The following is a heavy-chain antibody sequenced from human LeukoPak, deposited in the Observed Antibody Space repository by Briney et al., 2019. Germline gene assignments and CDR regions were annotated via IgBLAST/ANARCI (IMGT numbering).Heavy chain of an antibody. J-gene: IGHJ3*02. CDR2: INPNSGGT. D-gene: IGHD3-3*01. CDR3: ARVRILRFLEWSPSRSFDI. Sequence: ASVKVSCKASGYTFTGYYMYWVRQAPGQGLEWMGWINPNSGGTNYAQKFQGRVTMTRDTSISTAYMELSRLRSDDTAVYYCARVRILRFLEWSPSRSFDIWGQGTMVTVSS. CDR1: GYTFTGYY. V-gene: IGHV1-2*02.